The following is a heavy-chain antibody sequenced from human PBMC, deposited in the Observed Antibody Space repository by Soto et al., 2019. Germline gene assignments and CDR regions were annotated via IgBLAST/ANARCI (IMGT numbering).Heavy chain of an antibody. J-gene: IGHJ4*02. Sequence: GASVKVSCKSSGYSLTNYYMHWVRQAPGQGLEWMGKINPSGGSTSYAQKFQGRVTMTRDTSASTVSMEVSSLRSEDTAVYYCARGFSSSGFDDWGQGTLGTVSS. CDR2: INPSGGST. CDR3: ARGFSSSGFDD. D-gene: IGHD6-6*01. CDR1: GYSLTNYY. V-gene: IGHV1-46*01.